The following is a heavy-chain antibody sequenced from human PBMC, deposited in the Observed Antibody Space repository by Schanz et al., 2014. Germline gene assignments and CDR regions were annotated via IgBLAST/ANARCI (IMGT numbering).Heavy chain of an antibody. CDR1: GYSFTDYA. CDR2: IIPILDKT. CDR3: AKVDRTRYYAMDV. V-gene: IGHV1-69*04. D-gene: IGHD3-9*01. Sequence: QVQLVQSGVEVKRPGASVRVSCKASGYSFTDYAIHWVRQAPGQGLEWMGRIIPILDKTNYAQKFQGRVTMTADKSTSTVYMEVSGLRSEDTAVYYCAKVDRTRYYAMDVWGQGTTVTVSS. J-gene: IGHJ6*02.